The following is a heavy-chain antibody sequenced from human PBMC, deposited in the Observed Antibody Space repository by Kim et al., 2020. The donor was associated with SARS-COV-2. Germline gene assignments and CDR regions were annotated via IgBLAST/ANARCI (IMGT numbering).Heavy chain of an antibody. CDR2: ISYDGSNK. V-gene: IGHV3-30*18. Sequence: GGSLRLSCAASGFTFSSYGMHWVGQAPGKGLEWVAVISYDGSNKYYADSVTGRFTISRDNSKNTLYLQMNSLRAEDTAVYYCAKDPIWFGELLYPQTPYGMDVGGQGTTVTVSS. CDR3: AKDPIWFGELLYPQTPYGMDV. J-gene: IGHJ6*02. CDR1: GFTFSSYG. D-gene: IGHD3-10*01.